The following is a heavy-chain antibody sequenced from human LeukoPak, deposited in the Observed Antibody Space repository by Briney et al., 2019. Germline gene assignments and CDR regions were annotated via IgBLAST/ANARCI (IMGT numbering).Heavy chain of an antibody. J-gene: IGHJ6*03. D-gene: IGHD3-3*01. V-gene: IGHV4-34*01. CDR2: INHSGST. Sequence: SETLSLTCAVYGGSFSGYYWSWIRQPPGKGLEWIGEINHSGSTNYNPSLKSRVTISVDTSKNQFSLKLSSVTAADTAVYYCARGRDYDFWSGPPYYYMDVWGKGTTVTVSS. CDR3: ARGRDYDFWSGPPYYYMDV. CDR1: GGSFSGYY.